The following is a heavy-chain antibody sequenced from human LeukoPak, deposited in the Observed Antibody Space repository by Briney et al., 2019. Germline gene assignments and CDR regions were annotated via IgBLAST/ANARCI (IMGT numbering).Heavy chain of an antibody. Sequence: GRSLRLSCVASGFTFSTYPMHWVRQAPGKGLEWVAVISYDGSYKFYADSVKGRFTISRDNSENTLYLQMNNLRTDDTAVHYCAKDRCSSTSCPFDYWGQGTLVTVSS. CDR3: AKDRCSSTSCPFDY. J-gene: IGHJ4*02. V-gene: IGHV3-30*04. CDR2: ISYDGSYK. CDR1: GFTFSTYP. D-gene: IGHD2-2*01.